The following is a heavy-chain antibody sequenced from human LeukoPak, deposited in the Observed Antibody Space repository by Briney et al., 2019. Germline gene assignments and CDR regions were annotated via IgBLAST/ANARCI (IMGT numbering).Heavy chain of an antibody. D-gene: IGHD5-18*01. V-gene: IGHV4-4*07. CDR2: MSTSGST. CDR3: AREGGYSYGDAPLHFDY. Sequence: SETLSLTCTVSGGSINSHYWNWIRQPAGKGLEWIGRMSTSGSTNYNPSLKSRVTISVDTSKNQFSLKLSSVTAADTAVYYCAREGGYSYGDAPLHFDYWGQGTLATVSS. CDR1: GGSINSHY. J-gene: IGHJ4*02.